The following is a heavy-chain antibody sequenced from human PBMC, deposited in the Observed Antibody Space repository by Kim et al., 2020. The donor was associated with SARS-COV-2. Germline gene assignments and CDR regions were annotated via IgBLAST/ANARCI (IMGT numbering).Heavy chain of an antibody. J-gene: IGHJ6*02. V-gene: IGHV5-51*01. CDR1: GYSFTSYW. D-gene: IGHD3-10*01. Sequence: GESLKISCKGSGYSFTSYWIGWVRQMPGKGLEWMGIIYPGDSDTRYSPSFQGQVTISADKSISTAYLQWSSLKASDTAMYYCARGQFGELLLGYYYYYGMDVWGQGTTVTVSS. CDR2: IYPGDSDT. CDR3: ARGQFGELLLGYYYYYGMDV.